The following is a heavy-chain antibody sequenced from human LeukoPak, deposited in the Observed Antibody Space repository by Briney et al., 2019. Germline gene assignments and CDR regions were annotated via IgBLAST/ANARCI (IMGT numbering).Heavy chain of an antibody. V-gene: IGHV3-23*01. CDR3: AKIPSNWNYAAKNY. CDR2: ISGSGGST. J-gene: IGHJ4*02. CDR1: GFTFSSYA. D-gene: IGHD1-7*01. Sequence: GGSLRLSCAASGFTFSSYAMSWVRQAPGKGLEWVSAISGSGGSTYYADSVKGRFTISRDNSKNTLYLQMNSLRAEDTAVYYCAKIPSNWNYAAKNYWGQGTLVTVSS.